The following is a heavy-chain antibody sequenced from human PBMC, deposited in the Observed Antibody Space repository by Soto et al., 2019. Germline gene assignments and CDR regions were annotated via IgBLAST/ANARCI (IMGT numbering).Heavy chain of an antibody. CDR2: MNPNSGNT. D-gene: IGHD3-10*01. J-gene: IGHJ4*02. CDR1: GYTFTSYD. V-gene: IGHV1-8*01. CDR3: ARGTPTYYYGSGTGNFDY. Sequence: QVQLVQSGAEVKKPGASVKVSCKASGYTFTSYDINWVRQATGQGLEWMGWMNPNSGNTGYAQKFQGRVTMTMNTSISPAYMELSSLRSEDTAVYYCARGTPTYYYGSGTGNFDYWGQGTLVTVSS.